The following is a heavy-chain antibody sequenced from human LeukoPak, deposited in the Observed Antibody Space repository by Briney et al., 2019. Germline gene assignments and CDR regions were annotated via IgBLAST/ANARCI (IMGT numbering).Heavy chain of an antibody. V-gene: IGHV1-18*01. J-gene: IGHJ6*02. Sequence: ASVKVSCKASGYTFTNYDITWVRQAPGQGLEWMGWISAHNGNTNYAQKLQGRVTMTTDTSTSTAFMELRSLTSDDTAVYYCARDGGHGLDVWGLGTTVTVSS. D-gene: IGHD3-3*01. CDR3: ARDGGHGLDV. CDR2: ISAHNGNT. CDR1: GYTFTNYD.